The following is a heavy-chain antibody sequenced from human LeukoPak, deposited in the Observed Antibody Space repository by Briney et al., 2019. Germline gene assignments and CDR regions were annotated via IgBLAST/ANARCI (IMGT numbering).Heavy chain of an antibody. D-gene: IGHD3-10*01. CDR2: IKQDGSEK. CDR1: GFTFSSYW. CDR3: ARDYRPMWFGELLGLDY. V-gene: IGHV3-7*01. J-gene: IGHJ4*02. Sequence: PGGSLRLSCVASGFTFSSYWMSWVRQAPGKGLEWVANIKQDGSEKYYVDSVKGRFTISRDNAKNSLYLQMNSLRAEDTAVYYCARDYRPMWFGELLGLDYWGQGTLVTVSS.